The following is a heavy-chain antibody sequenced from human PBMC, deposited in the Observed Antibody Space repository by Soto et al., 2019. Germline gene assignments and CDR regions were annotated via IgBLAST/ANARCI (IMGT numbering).Heavy chain of an antibody. CDR3: AKLASRQYSSSRNRFDP. CDR2: ISGSGGST. J-gene: IGHJ5*02. Sequence: EVQLLESGGGLVQPGGSLRLSCAASGFSFSSYAMSWVRQAPGKGLEWVSAISGSGGSTYYADSVKGRFTISRDNSKNTLDLQMNSLRAEDTAVYHCAKLASRQYSSSRNRFDPWGQGTLVTVFS. CDR1: GFSFSSYA. D-gene: IGHD6-6*01. V-gene: IGHV3-23*01.